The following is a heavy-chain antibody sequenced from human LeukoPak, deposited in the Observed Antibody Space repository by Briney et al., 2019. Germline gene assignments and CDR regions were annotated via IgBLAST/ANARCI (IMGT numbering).Heavy chain of an antibody. D-gene: IGHD3-22*01. CDR2: IIPIFGTA. CDR1: GGTFTSYA. V-gene: IGHV1-69*13. J-gene: IGHJ4*02. Sequence: WASVKVSCKASGGTFTSYAISWVRQAPGQGLEWMGGIIPIFGTANYAQKFQGRVTITADESTSTAYMELSSLRSEDTAVYYCARERREYYYDSSGSLGYWGQGTLVTVSS. CDR3: ARERREYYYDSSGSLGY.